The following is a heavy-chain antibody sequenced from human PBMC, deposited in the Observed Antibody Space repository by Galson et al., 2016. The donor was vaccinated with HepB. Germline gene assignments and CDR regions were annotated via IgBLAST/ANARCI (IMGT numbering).Heavy chain of an antibody. CDR2: IIPIFGTA. CDR3: ASRAGDYYDNSGYYYYYNYGMDV. V-gene: IGHV1-69*13. D-gene: IGHD3-22*01. Sequence: SVKVFCKASGGTFSNYAISWVRQAPGQGLEWMGGIIPIFGTANYAQNFQGRVTITADESTSTAYMELSSLRSEDTAVYYCASRAGDYYDNSGYYYYYNYGMDVWGQGTTVTVSS. J-gene: IGHJ6*02. CDR1: GGTFSNYA.